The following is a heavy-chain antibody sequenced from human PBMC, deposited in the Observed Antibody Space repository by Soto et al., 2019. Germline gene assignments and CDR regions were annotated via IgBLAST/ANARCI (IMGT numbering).Heavy chain of an antibody. CDR2: IDWDDDK. V-gene: IGHV2-70*01. Sequence: SGPTLVNPTQTLTLTCTFSGFSLSTSGMCVSWIRQPPGKALEWLALIDWDDDKYYSTPLKTRLTISKDTSKNQVVLTMTNMDPVDTATYYCARIAAAGNGYYYYYGMDVWGQGTPVTVSS. J-gene: IGHJ6*02. CDR1: GFSLSTSGMC. D-gene: IGHD6-13*01. CDR3: ARIAAAGNGYYYYYGMDV.